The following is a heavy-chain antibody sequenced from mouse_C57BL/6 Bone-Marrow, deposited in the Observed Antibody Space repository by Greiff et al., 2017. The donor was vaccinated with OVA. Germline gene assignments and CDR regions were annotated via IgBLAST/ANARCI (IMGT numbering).Heavy chain of an antibody. CDR3: ARGFTTVVADDY. Sequence: EVKLQESGPGLVKPSQSLSLTCSVTGYSITSGYYWNWIRQFPGNKLEWMGYISYDGSNNYNPSLKNRISITRDTSKNQFFLKLNSVTTEDTATYYCARGFTTVVADDYWGQGTTLTVSS. CDR1: GYSITSGYY. D-gene: IGHD1-1*01. V-gene: IGHV3-6*01. J-gene: IGHJ2*01. CDR2: ISYDGSN.